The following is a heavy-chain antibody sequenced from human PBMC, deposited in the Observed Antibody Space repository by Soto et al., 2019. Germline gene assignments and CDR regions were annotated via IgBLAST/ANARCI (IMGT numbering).Heavy chain of an antibody. CDR3: ARSGYDSSGYYVTTFYYYYGMDV. D-gene: IGHD3-22*01. CDR1: GGSISSYY. V-gene: IGHV4-59*01. J-gene: IGHJ6*02. Sequence: SSETLCLTCTVSGGSISSYYWSGIRQPPGKGLEWIGYIYYSGSTNYNPSLKSRVTISVDTSKNQFSLKLSSVTAADTAVYYCARSGYDSSGYYVTTFYYYYGMDVWGQGTTVTVS. CDR2: IYYSGST.